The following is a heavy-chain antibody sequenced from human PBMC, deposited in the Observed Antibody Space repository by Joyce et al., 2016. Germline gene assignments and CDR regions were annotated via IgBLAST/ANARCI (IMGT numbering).Heavy chain of an antibody. J-gene: IGHJ3*02. CDR2: INEDGSKK. V-gene: IGHV3-7*03. Sequence: EVQLVESGGGLVQPGGSLRLSCEASGFTFSGYWMTWVRQGPGKGLEWVADINEDGSKKYYVDSVKGRFTISRDNTKNSLFLQMNSLRAEDTAVYFCAKHVIWGQWTMVTVSS. CDR3: AKHVI. CDR1: GFTFSGYW.